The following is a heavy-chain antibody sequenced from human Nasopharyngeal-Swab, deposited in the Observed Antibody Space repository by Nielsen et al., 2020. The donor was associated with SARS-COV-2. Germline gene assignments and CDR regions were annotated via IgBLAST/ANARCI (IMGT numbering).Heavy chain of an antibody. CDR1: GYGFTSYD. D-gene: IGHD3-10*01. CDR3: ARYLGGFDY. Sequence: ASVKVWGKSSGYGFTSYDINWVRQATGQGLEWMGWMNPNSGNTGYAQKFQGRVTMTRNTSISTAYMELSSLRSEDTAVYYCARYLGGFDYWGQGTLVTVSS. CDR2: MNPNSGNT. V-gene: IGHV1-8*01. J-gene: IGHJ4*02.